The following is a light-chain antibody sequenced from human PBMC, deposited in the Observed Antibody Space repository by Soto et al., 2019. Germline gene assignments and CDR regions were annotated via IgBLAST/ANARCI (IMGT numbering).Light chain of an antibody. CDR1: KRISSW. Sequence: DIQMTQSPSTLSASVGDRVTITCRASKRISSWLAWYQQKPGKAPKLLIYDASSLESGVPSRFSGSGSGTEFTLTISSLQPDDFATYYCQQYNSYSLTFGPGTKVDIK. CDR2: DAS. V-gene: IGKV1-5*01. CDR3: QQYNSYSLT. J-gene: IGKJ3*01.